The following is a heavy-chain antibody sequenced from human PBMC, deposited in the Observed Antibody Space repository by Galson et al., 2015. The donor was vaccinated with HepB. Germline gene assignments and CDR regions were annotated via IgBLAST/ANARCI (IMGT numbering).Heavy chain of an antibody. D-gene: IGHD3-10*01. CDR3: VRDGHSYASGSYLVDHWFDP. CDR2: INPNSDDT. Sequence: SVKVSCKASGYTFTGHYIHWVRQAPGQGLEWMGWINPNSDDTKYAQKFRGRVTMTRDTSISTAYMELSRLRFDDTAMYYCVRDGHSYASGSYLVDHWFDPWGLGTLVTVSS. V-gene: IGHV1-2*02. CDR1: GYTFTGHY. J-gene: IGHJ5*02.